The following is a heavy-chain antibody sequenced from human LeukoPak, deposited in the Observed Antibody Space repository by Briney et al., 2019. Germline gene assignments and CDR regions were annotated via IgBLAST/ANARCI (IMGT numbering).Heavy chain of an antibody. CDR3: AREVFGRGRVAIPFDY. CDR2: ISYDGSNK. V-gene: IGHV3-30-3*01. Sequence: GGSLRLSCTASGFTFGDYAMSWVRQAPGKGLEWVAVISYDGSNKYYADSVRGRFTISRDNSKNTLYLQMDSLRAEDTAVYYCAREVFGRGRVAIPFDYWGQGTLVTVSS. D-gene: IGHD2-2*01. J-gene: IGHJ4*02. CDR1: GFTFGDYA.